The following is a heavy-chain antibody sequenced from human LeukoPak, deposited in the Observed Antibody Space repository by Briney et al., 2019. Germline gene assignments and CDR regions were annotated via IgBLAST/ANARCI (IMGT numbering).Heavy chain of an antibody. CDR3: ARHVDYYGSGSYSNWFDP. CDR2: IDPSDSYT. Sequence: GESLKISGKGSGYSFTSYWISWVRQMPGKGLEWMGRIDPSDSYTNYSTSFQGHVTISADKSIRTAYLQWSSLKASDTAMYYCARHVDYYGSGSYSNWFDPWAREPWSPSPQ. J-gene: IGHJ5*02. V-gene: IGHV5-10-1*01. CDR1: GYSFTSYW. D-gene: IGHD3-10*01.